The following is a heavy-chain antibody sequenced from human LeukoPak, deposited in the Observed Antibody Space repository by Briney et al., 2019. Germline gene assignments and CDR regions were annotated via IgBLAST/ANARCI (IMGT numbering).Heavy chain of an antibody. CDR3: ARGYCSGGSCYPHGMDV. CDR1: GYSFTSYW. D-gene: IGHD2-15*01. J-gene: IGHJ6*02. CDR2: IYPGDSDT. V-gene: IGHV5-51*01. Sequence: GESLKISCKGSGYSFTSYWIGWVRQMPGKGLEWMGIIYPGDSDTRYSPSFQGQVTISADKSTSTAYLQWSSLKASDTAMYYCARGYCSGGSCYPHGMDVWGQGTTVTVSS.